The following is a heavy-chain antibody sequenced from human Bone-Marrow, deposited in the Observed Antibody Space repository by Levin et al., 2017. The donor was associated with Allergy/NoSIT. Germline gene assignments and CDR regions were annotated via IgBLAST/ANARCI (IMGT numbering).Heavy chain of an antibody. CDR3: ATEFREYGDYDDY. D-gene: IGHD2/OR15-2a*01. Sequence: SETLSLTCAVSGGSISSSTWWTLVRQPPGKRLEWIGDISHRGYTNYNPSLKSRVTISVDKSKNQFSLKLSSVTAADTAVYYCATEFREYGDYDDYWGQGDLVTVSS. J-gene: IGHJ4*02. CDR1: GGSISSSTW. V-gene: IGHV4-4*02. CDR2: ISHRGYT.